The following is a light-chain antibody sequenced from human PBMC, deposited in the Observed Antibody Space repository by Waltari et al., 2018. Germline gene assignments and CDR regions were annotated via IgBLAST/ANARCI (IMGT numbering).Light chain of an antibody. CDR3: HQYYTTPWT. CDR2: WAS. Sequence: DIVMTQSPDSLAVSLGERDTINCKSRQSVLYSSDNKNYLAWYQQKPGQPPKLLIYWASSRESGVPDRFSGSESGTDFTLTISSLRAEDVAVYYCHQYYTTPWTFGQGTKVEIK. CDR1: QSVLYSSDNKNY. V-gene: IGKV4-1*01. J-gene: IGKJ1*01.